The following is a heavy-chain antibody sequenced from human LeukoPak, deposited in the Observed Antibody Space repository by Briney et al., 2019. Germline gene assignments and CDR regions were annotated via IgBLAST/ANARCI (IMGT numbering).Heavy chain of an antibody. J-gene: IGHJ4*02. CDR1: GGSFSGYY. CDR2: INHSGST. CDR3: ARGLDYYDSSGYSKDPYYFDY. V-gene: IGHV4-34*01. D-gene: IGHD3-22*01. Sequence: SETLSLTCAVYGGSFSGYYWSWIRQPPGKGLEWIGEINHSGSTNYNPSLKSRVTISVDTSKNQFSLKLSSVTAADTAVYYCARGLDYYDSSGYSKDPYYFDYWGQGTLVTVSS.